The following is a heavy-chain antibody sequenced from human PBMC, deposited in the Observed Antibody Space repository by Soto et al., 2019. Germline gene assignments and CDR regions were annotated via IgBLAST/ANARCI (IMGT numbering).Heavy chain of an antibody. CDR3: ARRHCVASNGIEPFEF. CDR1: GFTFSSYA. J-gene: IGHJ4*02. CDR2: ISGGGNAA. D-gene: IGHD2-15*01. V-gene: IGHV3-23*01. Sequence: EVQLLEPGGGLVQPGGSLVLSCAASGFTFSSYAMRWVRQAPGKGLVWVSSISGGGNAAYYADSVKGRFPISRDNSRNTRYQQRSSLRADDTAVHYWARRHCVASNGIEPFEFRGRGTLVTV.